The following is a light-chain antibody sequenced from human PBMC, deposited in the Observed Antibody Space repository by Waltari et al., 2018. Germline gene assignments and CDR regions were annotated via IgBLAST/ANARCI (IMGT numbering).Light chain of an antibody. Sequence: QSALTQPASVSGSPGQSITISCTGTSSDVGGFKFVSWYQQHPGKAPKFMIYEVSNRPSGVSNRFSGAKSGNTASLTISGLQAEDEAEYYCSSYTSTNTLVFGGGTKLTVL. J-gene: IGLJ3*02. CDR3: SSYTSTNTLV. CDR2: EVS. V-gene: IGLV2-14*01. CDR1: SSDVGGFKF.